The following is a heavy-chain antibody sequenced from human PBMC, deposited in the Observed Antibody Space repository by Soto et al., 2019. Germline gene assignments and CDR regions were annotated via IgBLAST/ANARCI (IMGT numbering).Heavy chain of an antibody. CDR1: GFVFSIYA. CDR3: AKGSGSLPRNWFDT. Sequence: GGALRPSCSASGFVFSIYALVWVRQAPGKGLEWGAYISGSDGRPYYADSVKGRVTISRDTYNSMLYLQMNSLRAEDTDIYYCAKGSGSLPRNWFDTWGQGTQVTVSS. V-gene: IGHV3-23*01. J-gene: IGHJ5*02. CDR2: ISGSDGRP. D-gene: IGHD3-10*01.